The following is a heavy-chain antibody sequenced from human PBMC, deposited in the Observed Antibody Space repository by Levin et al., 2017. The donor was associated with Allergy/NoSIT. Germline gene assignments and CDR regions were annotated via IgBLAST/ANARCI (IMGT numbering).Heavy chain of an antibody. D-gene: IGHD3-10*01. J-gene: IGHJ5*02. CDR3: ARVAEGSGTNWFDP. Sequence: ASVKVSCKAFGYTFTGYYVHWVRQAPGQGLEWMGRINPNNDDTNYAQKFQGRVTMTTDTSISTAYMDLSRLTSDDTALYYCARVAEGSGTNWFDPWGQGTPVTVSS. CDR2: INPNNDDT. CDR1: GYTFTGYY. V-gene: IGHV1-2*06.